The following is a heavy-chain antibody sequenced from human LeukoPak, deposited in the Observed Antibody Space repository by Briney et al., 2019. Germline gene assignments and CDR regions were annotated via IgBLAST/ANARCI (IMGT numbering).Heavy chain of an antibody. CDR3: AKVFAGYSSGWYSFDY. J-gene: IGHJ4*01. Sequence: GGSLRLSCAASGFTFSSYGMHWVRQAPGKGLEWVTFIRYDGSNKYYADSVKGRFTISRDNSKNTLYLQMNNLRAEDTAVYYCAKVFAGYSSGWYSFDYWGQGTLVTVSS. D-gene: IGHD6-19*01. V-gene: IGHV3-30*02. CDR2: IRYDGSNK. CDR1: GFTFSSYG.